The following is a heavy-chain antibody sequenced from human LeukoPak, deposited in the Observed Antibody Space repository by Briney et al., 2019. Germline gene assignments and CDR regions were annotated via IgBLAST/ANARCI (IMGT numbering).Heavy chain of an antibody. V-gene: IGHV3-53*01. CDR1: GFSVSSKY. CDR3: ARGYTYGHDAYDI. J-gene: IGHJ3*02. Sequence: PGGSLRLSCAASGFSVSSKYMSWVRQAPGKGLEWVSVIYTGGSTYCADSVKGRFTISRDNSENTLYLQMNSLRAEDTAVYYCARGYTYGHDAYDIWGQGTMVTVSS. D-gene: IGHD5-18*01. CDR2: IYTGGST.